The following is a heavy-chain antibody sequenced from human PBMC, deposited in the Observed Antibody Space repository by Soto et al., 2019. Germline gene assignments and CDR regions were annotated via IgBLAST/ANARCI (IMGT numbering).Heavy chain of an antibody. D-gene: IGHD2-8*02. CDR3: ARGHDWGWGFDY. V-gene: IGHV3-7*01. Sequence: GGSLRLSCAASGFTFSGYWMSWVRQAPGKGLEWVANIKQDGSEKYYVDSVKGRFTISRDNAKNSLYLQMNSLRAEDTAVYYCARGHDWGWGFDYWGQGTLVTVSS. CDR2: IKQDGSEK. CDR1: GFTFSGYW. J-gene: IGHJ4*02.